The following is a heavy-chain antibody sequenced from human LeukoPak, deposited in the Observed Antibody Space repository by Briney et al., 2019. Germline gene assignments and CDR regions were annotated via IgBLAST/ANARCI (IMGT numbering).Heavy chain of an antibody. CDR3: ARRPSGNYYYYMDV. V-gene: IGHV4-4*09. CDR2: IYTSGST. J-gene: IGHJ6*03. D-gene: IGHD1-26*01. CDR1: GGSISSYY. Sequence: SETLSLTCTVAGGSISSYYWSWIRQPPGKGLEWIGYIYTSGSTNYNPSLKSRVTISVDTSKNQFSLKLSSVTAADTAVYYCARRPSGNYYYYMDVWGKGTTVTVSS.